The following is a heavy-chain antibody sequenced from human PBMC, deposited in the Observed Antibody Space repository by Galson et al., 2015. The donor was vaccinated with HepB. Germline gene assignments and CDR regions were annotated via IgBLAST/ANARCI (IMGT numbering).Heavy chain of an antibody. J-gene: IGHJ4*02. Sequence: SVKVSCKASGYTFTSYYIHWVRQAPGQGLEWMGIINPSDGSTSYTQKFQGRVTMTRDTSTNTVYMEVSSLRSEDTAMYYCARDGYYDSSALDGDYWGQGTLVTVSS. CDR3: ARDGYYDSSALDGDY. CDR2: INPSDGST. V-gene: IGHV1-46*01. CDR1: GYTFTSYY. D-gene: IGHD3-22*01.